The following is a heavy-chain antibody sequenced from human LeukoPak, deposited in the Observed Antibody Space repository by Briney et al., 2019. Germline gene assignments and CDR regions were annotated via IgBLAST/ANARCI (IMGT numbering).Heavy chain of an antibody. D-gene: IGHD3-3*01. V-gene: IGHV4-34*01. CDR1: GESFSGYF. J-gene: IGHJ5*02. Sequence: PSETLSLTCAVYGESFSGYFWSWIRQPPGEGLEWIGEINHSGSTNYNPSLKSRVTISVDTSKNQFSLKLTSVTAADTAVYYCARGLGIFGVSWFDPWGQGALVTVSS. CDR3: ARGLGIFGVSWFDP. CDR2: INHSGST.